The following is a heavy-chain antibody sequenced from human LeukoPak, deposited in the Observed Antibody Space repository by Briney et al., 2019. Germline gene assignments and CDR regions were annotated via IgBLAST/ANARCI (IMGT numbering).Heavy chain of an antibody. Sequence: GGSLRLSCAASGFTFSGHAMHWVRHTPGVGLEWVAIIGNDGRDQHYSESVKGRFTISRDNSKNTLFLQLNSLRPEDTALYLCARDLMWGFDYWGQGTLVTVSS. J-gene: IGHJ4*02. D-gene: IGHD7-27*01. V-gene: IGHV3-30*02. CDR1: GFTFSGHA. CDR3: ARDLMWGFDY. CDR2: IGNDGRDQ.